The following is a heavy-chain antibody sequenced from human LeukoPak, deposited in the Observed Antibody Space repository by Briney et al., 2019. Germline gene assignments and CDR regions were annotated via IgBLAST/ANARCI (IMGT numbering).Heavy chain of an antibody. V-gene: IGHV1-8*01. Sequence: ASVKVSCKASGYTFTNYNIDWVRQATGQGLEWMGWINPNSGRAGCVQKFQGRVNITRDTSISTAYMELSSLGSEDTAVYYCVRGYHDGSFESGNWFDPWGQGTLVTVSS. CDR1: GYTFTNYN. D-gene: IGHD3-22*01. CDR2: INPNSGRA. CDR3: VRGYHDGSFESGNWFDP. J-gene: IGHJ5*02.